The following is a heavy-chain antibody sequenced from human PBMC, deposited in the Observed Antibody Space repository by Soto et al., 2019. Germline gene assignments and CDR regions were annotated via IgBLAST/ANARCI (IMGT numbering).Heavy chain of an antibody. CDR1: GFTFSSYG. Sequence: GGSLRLSCAASGFTFSSYGMHWVRQAPGKGLEWVAVISYDGSNKYYADSVKGRFTISRDNSKNTLYLQMNSLRAEDTAVYYCAKDGVAAAGTFSWFDPWGQGTLVTVSS. D-gene: IGHD6-13*01. V-gene: IGHV3-30*18. CDR2: ISYDGSNK. J-gene: IGHJ5*02. CDR3: AKDGVAAAGTFSWFDP.